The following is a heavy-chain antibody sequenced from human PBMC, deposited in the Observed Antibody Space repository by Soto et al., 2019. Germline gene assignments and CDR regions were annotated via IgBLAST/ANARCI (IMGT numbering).Heavy chain of an antibody. CDR1: GYTFTSYA. V-gene: IGHV1-3*01. Sequence: ASVKVSCKASGYTFTSYAMHWVRQAPGQRLEWMGWINAGNGNTKYSQKFQGRVTITRDTSASTAYMELSSLRSEDTAVYYCARTATTDNWFAPWGQGTLVPVSS. J-gene: IGHJ5*02. CDR2: INAGNGNT. CDR3: ARTATTDNWFAP.